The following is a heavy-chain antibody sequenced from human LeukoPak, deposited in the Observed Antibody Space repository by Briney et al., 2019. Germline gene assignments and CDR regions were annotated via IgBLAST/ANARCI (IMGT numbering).Heavy chain of an antibody. CDR2: IYSAGST. Sequence: GGSLGLSCAASEFTANNNYMSWVRQAPGKGLEWVSTIYSAGSTNYADSVKGRFTISRDNSKNTMYLQMNSLRAEDTAVYYCAGGLRSGLIDYWGQGTLVTVSS. D-gene: IGHD4-17*01. CDR3: AGGLRSGLIDY. CDR1: EFTANNNY. J-gene: IGHJ4*02. V-gene: IGHV3-53*01.